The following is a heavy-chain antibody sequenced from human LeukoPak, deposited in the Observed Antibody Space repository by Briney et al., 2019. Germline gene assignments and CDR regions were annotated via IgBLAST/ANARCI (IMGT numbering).Heavy chain of an antibody. CDR3: ARDLTVTTRNYYYYMDV. CDR1: GGSISSYY. V-gene: IGHV4-4*07. J-gene: IGHJ6*03. CDR2: IYTSGST. D-gene: IGHD4-11*01. Sequence: SETLSLTCTVSGGSISSYYWSWIRQPAGKGLEWIGRIYTSGSTNYSPSLKSRVTMSVDTSKNQFSLKPSSVTAADAAVYYCARDLTVTTRNYYYYMDVWGKGTTVTISS.